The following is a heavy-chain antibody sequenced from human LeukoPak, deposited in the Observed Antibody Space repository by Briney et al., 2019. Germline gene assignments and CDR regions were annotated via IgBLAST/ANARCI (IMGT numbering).Heavy chain of an antibody. CDR1: GFSFSSFA. J-gene: IGHJ4*02. Sequence: GGSLRLSCAASGFSFSSFAMTWVRQAPGKGLEWVSTIRSNGGTAYNADSVKGRFTISRDNSKNTVYLQMNSLRVEDTAIYYCARGQEFDDGVFDSWGQGTLVTVSS. CDR3: ARGQEFDDGVFDS. D-gene: IGHD1-1*01. V-gene: IGHV3-23*01. CDR2: IRSNGGTA.